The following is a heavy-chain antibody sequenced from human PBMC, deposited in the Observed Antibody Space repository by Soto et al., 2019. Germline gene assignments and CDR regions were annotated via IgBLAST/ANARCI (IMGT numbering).Heavy chain of an antibody. CDR1: GFTVTSSA. J-gene: IGHJ4*02. CDR2: IVVGSGNT. Sequence: ASVKVSCKASGFTVTSSAVQCVRQARGQLLEWIGWIVVGSGNTNYAQKFQERVTITRDMSTSTAYMELSSLRSEDTAVYYCAARYSGWSPNFDYWGQGTLVTVS. CDR3: AARYSGWSPNFDY. V-gene: IGHV1-58*01. D-gene: IGHD1-26*01.